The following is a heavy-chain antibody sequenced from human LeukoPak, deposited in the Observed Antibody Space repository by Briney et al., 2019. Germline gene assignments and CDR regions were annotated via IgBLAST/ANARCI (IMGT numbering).Heavy chain of an antibody. CDR1: GFTFSSYS. D-gene: IGHD3-16*01. CDR3: ARDLGDGLPRSS. J-gene: IGHJ5*02. V-gene: IGHV3-21*01. Sequence: GGSLRLSCAASGFTFSSYSMNWVRQAPGKGLEWVSSISSSSSYIYYADSVKGRFTISRDNAKNTLYLQMNSLRAEDTAVYYCARDLGDGLPRSSWGQGTLVTVSS. CDR2: ISSSSSYI.